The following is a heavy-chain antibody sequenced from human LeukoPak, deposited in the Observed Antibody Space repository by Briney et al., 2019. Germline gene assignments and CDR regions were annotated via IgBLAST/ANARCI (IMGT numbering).Heavy chain of an antibody. V-gene: IGHV4-38-2*02. CDR1: GYSISSGYY. J-gene: IGHJ5*02. CDR3: ARVLYYYDSSGYYHNENWFDP. CDR2: IYHSGST. Sequence: SETLSLTCTVSGYSISSGYYWGWIRQPPVKGLEWIGSIYHSGSTYYNPSLKSRVTISVDTSRNQFSLKLSSVTAADTAVYYCARVLYYYDSSGYYHNENWFDPWGQGTLVTVSS. D-gene: IGHD3-22*01.